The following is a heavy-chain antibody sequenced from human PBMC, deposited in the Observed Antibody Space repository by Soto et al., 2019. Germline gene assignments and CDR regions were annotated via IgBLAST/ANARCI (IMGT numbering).Heavy chain of an antibody. V-gene: IGHV1-46*01. J-gene: IGHJ4*02. Sequence: ASVKVSCKASGYTCTSYYMHLLRQAPGQGLEWMGIINPSGGSTSYAQKFQGRVTMTRDTSTSTVYMELSSLRPEDTAVYYCARDRLQQQFFSEFDYWGQGTLVSVSS. CDR2: INPSGGST. D-gene: IGHD6-13*01. CDR3: ARDRLQQQFFSEFDY. CDR1: GYTCTSYY.